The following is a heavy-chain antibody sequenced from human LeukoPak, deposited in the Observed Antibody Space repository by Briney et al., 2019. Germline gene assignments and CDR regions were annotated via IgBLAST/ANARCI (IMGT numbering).Heavy chain of an antibody. Sequence: SVKVSCKASGGGFTFTSHAISWVRQVPGQGLEWMGGLIPIYGSANYAQKFQGRVTITTDESTSTAYMELSSLRSEDTAVYYCARSGSLAYCGGDCSIGGLDCWGQGTLVTVSS. CDR1: GGGFTFTSHA. D-gene: IGHD2-21*02. CDR2: LIPIYGSA. CDR3: ARSGSLAYCGGDCSIGGLDC. J-gene: IGHJ4*02. V-gene: IGHV1-69*05.